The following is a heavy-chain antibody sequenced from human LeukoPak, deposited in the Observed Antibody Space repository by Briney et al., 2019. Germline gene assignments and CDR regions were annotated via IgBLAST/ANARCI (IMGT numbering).Heavy chain of an antibody. Sequence: PGGSLRLSCAASGFTFSSYSMNWVRQAPGKGLEWISYISSSSSTIYYADSEKGRFTIFRDNAKNSLFLQMDSLRVEDTAVYYCARVDCSGGSCYSSLDYWGQGTLITVSS. CDR1: GFTFSSYS. CDR2: ISSSSSTI. V-gene: IGHV3-48*01. J-gene: IGHJ4*02. CDR3: ARVDCSGGSCYSSLDY. D-gene: IGHD2-15*01.